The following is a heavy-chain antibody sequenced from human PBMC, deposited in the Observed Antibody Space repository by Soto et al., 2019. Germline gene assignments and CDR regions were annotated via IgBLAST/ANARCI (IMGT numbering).Heavy chain of an antibody. J-gene: IGHJ6*03. V-gene: IGHV3-74*01. D-gene: IGHD3-3*01. CDR2: LKGDASST. CDR1: GFTFSEYW. Sequence: EVQVEESGGGLVQPGGSLRLSCAASGFTFSEYWMHWVRQAPGKGLVWVSRLKGDASSTNYADSVKGRFTISRDNAKNTAYLEISSLRAEDTAVYYCARGARGYYYMDVWGKGTTVTVSS. CDR3: ARGARGYYYMDV.